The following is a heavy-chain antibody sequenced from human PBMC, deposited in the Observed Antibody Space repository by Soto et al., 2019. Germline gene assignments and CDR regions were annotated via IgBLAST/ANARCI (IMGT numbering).Heavy chain of an antibody. CDR3: ARETEDLTSNFDY. CDR1: GFNFTRYS. Sequence: GSLRLSCAASGFNFTRYSMNWVRPAPGKGLEWVSSISSTTNYIYYADSMKGRFTVSSDNAKNSVYLETNSLSAEDPAEYHCARETEDLTSNFDYWGQGTLVTVSS. CDR2: ISSTTNYI. J-gene: IGHJ4*02. V-gene: IGHV3-21*01.